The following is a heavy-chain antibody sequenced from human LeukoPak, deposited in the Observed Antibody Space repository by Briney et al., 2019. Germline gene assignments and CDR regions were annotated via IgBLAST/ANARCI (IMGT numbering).Heavy chain of an antibody. D-gene: IGHD2-2*02. Sequence: PGGSLGLSCAASGFTFSSYSMNWVRQAPGKGLEWVSSISSSSSYIYYADSVKGRFTISRDNAKNSLYLQMNSLRAEDTAVYYCARQKTDCSSTSCYIYSDYWGQGTLVTVSS. V-gene: IGHV3-21*01. CDR3: ARQKTDCSSTSCYIYSDY. J-gene: IGHJ4*02. CDR2: ISSSSSYI. CDR1: GFTFSSYS.